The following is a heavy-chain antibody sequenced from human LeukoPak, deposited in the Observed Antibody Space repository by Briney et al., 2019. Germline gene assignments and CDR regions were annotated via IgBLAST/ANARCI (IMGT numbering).Heavy chain of an antibody. CDR1: GDSISSRHYY. CDR3: ARRDSGGWFHYNWFDP. D-gene: IGHD2-15*01. J-gene: IGHJ5*02. Sequence: SETLSLTCTVSGDSISSRHYYWAWIRQPPGKGLEWIGNVYYSGTTHYNPSLQSRVTISVDTSKNQFSLKVNSVTAADTAMYYCARRDSGGWFHYNWFDPWGQGTLVTVSS. CDR2: VYYSGTT. V-gene: IGHV4-39*01.